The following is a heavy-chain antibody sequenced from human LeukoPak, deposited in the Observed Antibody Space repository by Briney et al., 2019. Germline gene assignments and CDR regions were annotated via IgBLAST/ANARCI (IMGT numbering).Heavy chain of an antibody. D-gene: IGHD6-13*01. CDR3: ARDSIGISAVGTN. CDR2: ISYDGSNK. J-gene: IGHJ4*02. V-gene: IGHV3-30-3*01. Sequence: PGGSLRLSCAASGFTFSSYAMHWVRQAPGKGLEWVAVISYDGSNKYYADSVKGRFTISRDNSKNTLYLQMNSLRAEDTAIYYCARDSIGISAVGTNWGQGTLVTVSS. CDR1: GFTFSSYA.